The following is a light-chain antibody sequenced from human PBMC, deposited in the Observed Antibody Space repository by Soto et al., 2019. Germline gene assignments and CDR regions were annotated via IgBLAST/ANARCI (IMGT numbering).Light chain of an antibody. CDR1: QGVGRN. V-gene: IGKV3-15*01. CDR3: QQYNNWPLIS. J-gene: IGKJ3*01. CDR2: DAS. Sequence: EIVLTQSPAILSVSPGEGATLSCRAGQGVGRNLAWYQHRPGQAPRPLIYDASTRATGVPARFSGSGSEIEFTLTISSMQSEDFAVYYCQQYNNWPLISFGPGTKVHVK.